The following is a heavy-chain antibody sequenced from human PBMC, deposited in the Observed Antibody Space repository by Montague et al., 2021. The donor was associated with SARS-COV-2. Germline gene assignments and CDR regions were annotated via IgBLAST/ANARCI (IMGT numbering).Heavy chain of an antibody. Sequence: SETLSLTCVVDVDSGVTELWRTSERQTPELEPPWHVEIYHLGNTKYKPSLKSRVSMSVDKSWNQFSLRLTSVTAADTAIYYCAMKGSGRSDLAYWGQGTLVTVSS. CDR2: IYHLGNT. D-gene: IGHD1-26*01. CDR1: VDSGVTELW. J-gene: IGHJ4*02. V-gene: IGHV4/OR15-8*01. CDR3: AMKGSGRSDLAY.